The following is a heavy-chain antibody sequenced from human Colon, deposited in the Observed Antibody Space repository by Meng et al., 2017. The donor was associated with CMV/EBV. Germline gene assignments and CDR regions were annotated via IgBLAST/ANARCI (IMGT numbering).Heavy chain of an antibody. V-gene: IGHV3-21*01. J-gene: IGHJ4*02. CDR1: GFTFHTYS. CDR2: ISDVSRYI. D-gene: IGHD2-2*01. CDR3: ARVERYCRGTTCYGPYYFDS. Sequence: GESLKISCAASGFTFHTYSMNWVRQAPGKGLEWVSSISDVSRYIYYADSVKGRFTISRDNAKNSLYLQMNSLRAEDTAVYYCARVERYCRGTTCYGPYYFDSWGQGTLVTVSS.